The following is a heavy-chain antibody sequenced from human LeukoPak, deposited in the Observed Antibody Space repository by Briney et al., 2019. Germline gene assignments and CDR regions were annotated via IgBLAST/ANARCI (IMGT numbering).Heavy chain of an antibody. J-gene: IGHJ6*03. CDR3: ARGRPDNYCSSTSCYTRDRGAYYYYYYMDV. CDR1: GGSISSGSYY. D-gene: IGHD2-2*02. Sequence: SETLSLTCTVSGGSISSGSYYWSWIRQPAGKGLEWIGRIYTSGSTNYNPSRKSRVTISVDTSKNQFSLKLSSVTAADTAVYYCARGRPDNYCSSTSCYTRDRGAYYYYYYMDVWGKGTTVTVSS. CDR2: IYTSGST. V-gene: IGHV4-61*02.